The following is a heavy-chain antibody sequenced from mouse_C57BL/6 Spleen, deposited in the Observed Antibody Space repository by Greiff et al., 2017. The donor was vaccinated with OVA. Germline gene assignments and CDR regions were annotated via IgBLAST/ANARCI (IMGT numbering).Heavy chain of an antibody. J-gene: IGHJ2*01. CDR3: ARSRTVVAPFDY. CDR1: GYTFTDYY. Sequence: VQLQQSGPELVKPGASVKISCKASGYTFTDYYMNWVKQSHGKSLEWIGDINPNNGGTSYNQKFKGKATLTVDKSSSTAYMELRSLTSEDSAVYYCARSRTVVAPFDYWGQGTTLTVSS. D-gene: IGHD1-1*01. V-gene: IGHV1-26*01. CDR2: INPNNGGT.